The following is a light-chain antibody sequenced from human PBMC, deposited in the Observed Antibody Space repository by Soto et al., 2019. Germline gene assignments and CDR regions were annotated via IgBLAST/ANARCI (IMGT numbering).Light chain of an antibody. CDR3: QQRNNWPSFT. Sequence: DILMTQSPSSLSASVGDRVTITCRASQSITSHLNWYQQKPGKAPKVLIYAASSLQRGVPSRFSGSGSGTEFTLTISSLEPEDFAVYYCQQRNNWPSFTFGGGTKVDNK. J-gene: IGKJ4*01. V-gene: IGKV1-39*01. CDR2: AAS. CDR1: QSITSH.